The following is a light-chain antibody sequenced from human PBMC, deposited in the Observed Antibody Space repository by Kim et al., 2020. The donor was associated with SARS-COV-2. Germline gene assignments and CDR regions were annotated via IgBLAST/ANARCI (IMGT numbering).Light chain of an antibody. V-gene: IGLV3-21*04. CDR2: YDS. J-gene: IGLJ2*01. CDR3: QVWDSSSDHVV. CDR1: NIGSKS. Sequence: PGKTARSTCGGNNIGSKSVHWYQQKPGQAPVLVIYYDSDRPSGIPERFSGSNAGNTATLTISRVEAGDEADYYCQVWDSSSDHVVFGGGTQLTVL.